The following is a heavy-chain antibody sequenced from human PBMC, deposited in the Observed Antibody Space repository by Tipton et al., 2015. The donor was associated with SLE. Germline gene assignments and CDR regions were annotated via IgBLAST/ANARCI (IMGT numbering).Heavy chain of an antibody. CDR3: ARGVAGYSFFSYMDV. CDR1: GGSISGSSDY. CDR2: ITHFRTT. J-gene: IGHJ6*03. V-gene: IGHV4-39*01. Sequence: TLSLTCSVSGGSISGSSDYWGWFRQPPGKRLEWIGEITHFRTTNYNPSLNSVATTSLDTSRNQFSLNLRSVTAADTAMYYCARGVAGYSFFSYMDVWGKGTTVTIS. D-gene: IGHD2-15*01.